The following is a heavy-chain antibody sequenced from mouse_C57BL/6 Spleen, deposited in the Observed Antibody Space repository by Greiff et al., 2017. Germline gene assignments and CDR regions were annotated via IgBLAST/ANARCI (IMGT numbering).Heavy chain of an antibody. CDR1: GYAFSSSW. Sequence: VQLQQSGPELVKPGASVKISCKASGYAFSSSWMNWVKQRPGKGLEWIGRIYPGDGDTNYNGKFKGKATLTADKSSSTAYMQLSSLTSEDSAVYFCARSSYDYCDYWGQGTTLTVSS. J-gene: IGHJ2*01. D-gene: IGHD2-3*01. CDR2: IYPGDGDT. CDR3: ARSSYDYCDY. V-gene: IGHV1-82*01.